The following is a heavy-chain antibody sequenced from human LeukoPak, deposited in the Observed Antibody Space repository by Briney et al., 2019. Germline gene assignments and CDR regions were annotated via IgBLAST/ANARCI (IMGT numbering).Heavy chain of an antibody. CDR3: ARAEGPIAY. CDR2: ITWDGGNT. V-gene: IGHV3-43D*03. CDR1: GFTFDDYA. Sequence: GGSLRLSCVGSGFTFDDYARHWVRHAPGKGLEWVSLITWDGGNTYYADSVKGRFTIARDNAKDSLDLQMTSLRAEDTAVYYCARAEGPIAYWGQGTLVTVSS. J-gene: IGHJ4*02.